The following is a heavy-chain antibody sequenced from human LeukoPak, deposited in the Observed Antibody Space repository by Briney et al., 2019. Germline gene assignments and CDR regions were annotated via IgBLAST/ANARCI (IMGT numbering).Heavy chain of an antibody. CDR1: GFTFSSYW. D-gene: IGHD5-18*01. V-gene: IGHV3-74*01. CDR2: INSDGSST. CDR3: ARGIQLWLRETYYYYYMDV. J-gene: IGHJ6*03. Sequence: GGSLRLSCAASGFTFSSYWMHWVRQAPGKGLVWVSRINSDGSSTSYADSVKGRFTISRDNAKNTLYLQMNSLRAEDTAVYYCARGIQLWLRETYYYYYMDVWGKGTTVTVSS.